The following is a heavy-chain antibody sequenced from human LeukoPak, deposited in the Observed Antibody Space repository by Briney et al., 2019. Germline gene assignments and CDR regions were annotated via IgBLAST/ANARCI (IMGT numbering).Heavy chain of an antibody. V-gene: IGHV4-59*12. D-gene: IGHD6-13*01. CDR2: IYYSGST. CDR1: GGSISSYY. CDR3: ASPSGTNKNAFDI. Sequence: SETLSLTCTVSGGSISSYYWSWIRQPPGKGLEWIGYIYYSGSTNYNPSLKSRVTISVDRSKNQFSLKPSSVTAADTAVYYCASPSGTNKNAFDIWGQGTMVTVSS. J-gene: IGHJ3*02.